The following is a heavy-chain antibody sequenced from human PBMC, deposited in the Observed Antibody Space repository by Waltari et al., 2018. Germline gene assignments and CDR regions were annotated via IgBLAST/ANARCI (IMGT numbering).Heavy chain of an antibody. V-gene: IGHV3-21*01. CDR3: ARDLVSSSWYEDY. Sequence: VQLQQWGAGLLKPSETLSLTCAVYGGSFSGYYWSWVRRDPGKGLEWVSSISSSSSYIYYADSVKGRFTISRDNAKNSLYLQMNSLRAEDTAVYYCARDLVSSSWYEDYWGQGTLVTVSS. CDR2: ISSSSSYI. CDR1: GGSFSGYY. D-gene: IGHD6-13*01. J-gene: IGHJ4*02.